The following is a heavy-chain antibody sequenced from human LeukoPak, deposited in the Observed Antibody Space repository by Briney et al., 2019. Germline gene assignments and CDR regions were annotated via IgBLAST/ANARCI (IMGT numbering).Heavy chain of an antibody. CDR3: AREGTAGDFDY. D-gene: IGHD1-7*01. Sequence: GESLRISCKGSGYSFPSSWIGWVRQMPGKGLEWMAMIYPADSDTRYRPSFQGQVTISADKSISTAYLQWSSLQASDTAMYYCAREGTAGDFDYWGQGTLVTVSS. CDR2: IYPADSDT. CDR1: GYSFPSSW. V-gene: IGHV5-51*01. J-gene: IGHJ4*02.